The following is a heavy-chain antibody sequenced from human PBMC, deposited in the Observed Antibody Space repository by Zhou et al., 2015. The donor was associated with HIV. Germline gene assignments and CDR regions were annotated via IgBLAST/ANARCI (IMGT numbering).Heavy chain of an antibody. J-gene: IGHJ6*02. CDR2: IIPIFGTA. CDR1: GGTFSSYA. Sequence: QVQLVQSGAEVKKPGSSVKVSCKASGGTFSSYAISWVRQAPGQGLEWMGGIIPIFGTANYAQKFQGRVTITADESTSTAYMELSSLRSEDTAVYYCARGGVVPAAMYYYYGMDVWGQGTTVTVSS. CDR3: ARGGVVPAAMYYYYGMDV. V-gene: IGHV1-69*01. D-gene: IGHD2-2*01.